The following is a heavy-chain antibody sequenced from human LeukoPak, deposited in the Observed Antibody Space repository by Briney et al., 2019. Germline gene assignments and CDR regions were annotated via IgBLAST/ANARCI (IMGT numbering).Heavy chain of an antibody. CDR2: INPNSGGT. Sequence: ASVKVSCKASGYTFTGYYMHWVRQAPGQGLEWMGWINPNSGGTNYAQKFQGWVTMTRDTSISTAYMELSRLRSDDTAVYYCAREGSYYDFWSGSWFDPGAREPWSPSPQ. CDR1: GYTFTGYY. D-gene: IGHD3-3*01. CDR3: AREGSYYDFWSGSWFDP. J-gene: IGHJ5*02. V-gene: IGHV1-2*04.